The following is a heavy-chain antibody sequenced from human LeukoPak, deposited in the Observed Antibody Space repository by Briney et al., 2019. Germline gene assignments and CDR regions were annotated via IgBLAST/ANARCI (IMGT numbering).Heavy chain of an antibody. D-gene: IGHD2-21*01. CDR1: GYTFTGYY. Sequence: GASVKVSCKASGYTFTGYYMHWLRQAPGQGLEWMGWINPNSGGTNYAQKFQGRVTLTRDTSITTVYMELSRLTSDDTAIFYCAVAPGDYWGQGTLVTVSS. CDR3: AVAPGDY. CDR2: INPNSGGT. J-gene: IGHJ4*02. V-gene: IGHV1-2*02.